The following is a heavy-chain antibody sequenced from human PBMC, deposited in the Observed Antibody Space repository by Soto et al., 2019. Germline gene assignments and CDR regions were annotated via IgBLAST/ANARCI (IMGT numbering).Heavy chain of an antibody. CDR1: GFAVSTSY. D-gene: IGHD1-20*01. CDR2: TYTGGST. V-gene: IGHV3-53*01. J-gene: IGHJ6*02. CDR3: ARDPPITSDYAMDV. Sequence: LRLSCAASGFAVSTSYMMWVRQAPGKGLECVSITYTGGSTHYADSVKGRFTVSRDDSRNTLYLQMNSLRAEDTAVYYCARDPPITSDYAMDVWGQGTTVTVSS.